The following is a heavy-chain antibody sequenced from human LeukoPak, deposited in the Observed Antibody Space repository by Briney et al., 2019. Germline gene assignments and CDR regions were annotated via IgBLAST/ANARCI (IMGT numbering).Heavy chain of an antibody. V-gene: IGHV3-23*01. Sequence: PGGSLRPSCAASGFTFSSYAMSWVRQAPGKGLEWVSAISGSGGSTYYADSEKGRFTISRDNSKNTLYLQMNSLRAEDTAVYYCAKDRENSGWKRRFDYWGQGTLVTVSS. CDR3: AKDRENSGWKRRFDY. CDR2: ISGSGGST. D-gene: IGHD6-19*01. CDR1: GFTFSSYA. J-gene: IGHJ4*02.